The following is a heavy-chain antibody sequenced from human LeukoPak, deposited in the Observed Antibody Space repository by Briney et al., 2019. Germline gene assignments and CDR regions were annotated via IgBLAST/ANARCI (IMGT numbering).Heavy chain of an antibody. V-gene: IGHV3-23*01. J-gene: IGHJ4*02. CDR1: GFTFKNYA. D-gene: IGHD2-8*02. CDR2: INAGGSST. CDR3: GRDSRTGGPRAFDS. Sequence: PGGSLRLSCAASGFTFKNYAMTWVRQAPGKGLEWVSTINAGGSSTYYADSVKGRFTISRDNSKNTLYLQMGGLRAEDTALYHCGRDSRTGGPRAFDSWGLGIPVTVSS.